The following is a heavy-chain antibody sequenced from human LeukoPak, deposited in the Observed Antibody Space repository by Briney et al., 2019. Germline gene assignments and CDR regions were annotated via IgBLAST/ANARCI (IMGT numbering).Heavy chain of an antibody. CDR2: IYTSGST. CDR1: GGSISSYY. D-gene: IGHD3-22*01. Sequence: PSETLPLTCTVSGGSISSYYWSWIRQPAGKGLEWIGRIYTSGSTNYNPSLKSRVTMSVDTSKNQFSLKLSSVTAADTAVYYCARDESYYDSSGYYSTDAFDIWGQGTMVTVSS. CDR3: ARDESYYDSSGYYSTDAFDI. J-gene: IGHJ3*02. V-gene: IGHV4-4*07.